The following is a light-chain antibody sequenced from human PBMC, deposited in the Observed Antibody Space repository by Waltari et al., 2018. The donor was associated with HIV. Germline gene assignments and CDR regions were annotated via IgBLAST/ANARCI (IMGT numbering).Light chain of an antibody. V-gene: IGKV1-16*02. CDR2: DAS. CDR1: QDISNY. J-gene: IGKJ2*01. CDR3: QQYHSYPYT. Sequence: DIQMTQSPSSLSASVGDRISITCRASQDISNYLAWFQQKPGEAPKSLIFDASSLQIGVPSKFSGSGSGTDFTLTISSLQPEDFATYYCQQYHSYPYTFGQGTKLES.